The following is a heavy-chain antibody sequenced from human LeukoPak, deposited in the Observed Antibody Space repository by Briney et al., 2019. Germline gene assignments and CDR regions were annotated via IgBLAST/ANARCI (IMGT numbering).Heavy chain of an antibody. Sequence: EWMGSISPYNGNTNYAQKLQGRVTMTTDTSTSTAYMELRSLRSDDMAVYYCARDEGALDIWGQGTMVTVSS. J-gene: IGHJ3*02. CDR3: ARDEGALDI. CDR2: ISPYNGNT. V-gene: IGHV1-18*03.